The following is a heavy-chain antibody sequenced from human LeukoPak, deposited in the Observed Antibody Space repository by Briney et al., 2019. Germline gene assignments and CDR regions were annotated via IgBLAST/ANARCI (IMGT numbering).Heavy chain of an antibody. V-gene: IGHV3-30*03. CDR3: ARDRAWNYFDY. CDR2: ISNDGSRK. J-gene: IGHJ4*02. Sequence: GGSLRLSCAPSGFTFSRHGMHWVRQAPGRGLEWVAIISNDGSRKYYAHSVEGRFTISRDNSKNTLYLQMDSLRAEDTAVYYCARDRAWNYFDYWGQGTLVTVSS. D-gene: IGHD3-3*01. CDR1: GFTFSRHG.